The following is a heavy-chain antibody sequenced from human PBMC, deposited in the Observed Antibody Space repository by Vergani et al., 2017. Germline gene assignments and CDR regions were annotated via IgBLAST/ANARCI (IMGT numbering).Heavy chain of an antibody. CDR3: AKRGNNSGYFDAFDI. Sequence: EVQLLESGGGLVQPGGSLRLSCGASGFTFSDYAMSWVRQAPGKGLEWVSGLSASVSSRFYADSVKGRFTISRDNSKDTLFLHMSSLRGEDTAVYYCAKRGNNSGYFDAFDIWGQGTLVTVSS. V-gene: IGHV3-23*01. D-gene: IGHD3-22*01. J-gene: IGHJ3*02. CDR1: GFTFSDYA. CDR2: LSASVSSR.